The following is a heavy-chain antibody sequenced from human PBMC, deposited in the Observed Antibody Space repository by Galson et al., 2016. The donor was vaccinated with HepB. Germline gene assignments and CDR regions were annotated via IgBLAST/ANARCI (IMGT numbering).Heavy chain of an antibody. D-gene: IGHD6-25*01. CDR2: INPNTGAT. CDR1: GYTFTGYY. V-gene: IGHV1-2*02. Sequence: SVKVSCKASGYTFTGYYLHWVRQVPGQGLQWMGWINPNTGATTYAQKFQGRVTMTRDTSISTAYMELSRLRSDDTAVYYCARDLWQRLDFWFAPWGQGTLVTVSS. J-gene: IGHJ5*02. CDR3: ARDLWQRLDFWFAP.